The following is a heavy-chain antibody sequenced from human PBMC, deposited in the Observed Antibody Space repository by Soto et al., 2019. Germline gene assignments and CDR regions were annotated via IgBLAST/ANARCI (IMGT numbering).Heavy chain of an antibody. CDR1: YCSISSSSYY. Sequence: SETLVLTFTVSYCSISSSSYYLGWIRQPPGKGLEWIGSIYYSGGTYYNPSLKGRVTISLDTSKNQSSLKLRSVTAADTAVYYCARHGNKDMFNWFDPWGQGTLVTVSS. D-gene: IGHD3-10*02. V-gene: IGHV4-39*01. CDR3: ARHGNKDMFNWFDP. CDR2: IYYSGGT. J-gene: IGHJ5*02.